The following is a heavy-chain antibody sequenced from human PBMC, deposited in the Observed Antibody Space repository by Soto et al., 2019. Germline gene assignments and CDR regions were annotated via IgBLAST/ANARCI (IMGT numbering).Heavy chain of an antibody. CDR1: GFTFSNYA. D-gene: IGHD1-1*01. Sequence: EAQLLESGGGLVQPGGSLRLSCAASGFTFSNYARSWVRQAPGKGLEWVSVIGGDGGSTYYADSVRGRFAVSRDNSKNSLYLQMDSLRAEDTALYYCAKDTVGWNGIYNPFDIWGQGTMVTVSS. CDR3: AKDTVGWNGIYNPFDI. J-gene: IGHJ3*02. CDR2: IGGDGGST. V-gene: IGHV3-23*01.